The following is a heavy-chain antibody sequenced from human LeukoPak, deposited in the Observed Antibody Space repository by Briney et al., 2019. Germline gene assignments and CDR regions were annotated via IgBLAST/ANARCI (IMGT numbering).Heavy chain of an antibody. J-gene: IGHJ4*02. D-gene: IGHD3-22*01. CDR3: ARQGDYYDSSGYYSFDY. CDR1: GGSISSSSYY. V-gene: IGHV4-39*07. Sequence: PSETLSLTCTVSGGSISSSSYYWGWIRQPPGKGLEWIGSIYYSGSTYYNPSLKSRVTISVDTSKNQFSLKLSSVTAADTAVYYCARQGDYYDSSGYYSFDYWGQGTLVTVSS. CDR2: IYYSGST.